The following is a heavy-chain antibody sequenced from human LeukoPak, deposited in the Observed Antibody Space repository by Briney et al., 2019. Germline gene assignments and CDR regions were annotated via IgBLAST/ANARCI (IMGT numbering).Heavy chain of an antibody. V-gene: IGHV3-30*03. Sequence: GGSLRLSCAASGLSFSGYGMHWVRQAPGKGLEWVAVISYDGNKKFYADSVKGRFTISRDNSKSTVSLQMNSLRPEDTAVYHCAGYHGSGTYSAWFDPWGQGTLVTVSS. CDR1: GLSFSGYG. D-gene: IGHD3-10*01. J-gene: IGHJ5*02. CDR3: AGYHGSGTYSAWFDP. CDR2: ISYDGNKK.